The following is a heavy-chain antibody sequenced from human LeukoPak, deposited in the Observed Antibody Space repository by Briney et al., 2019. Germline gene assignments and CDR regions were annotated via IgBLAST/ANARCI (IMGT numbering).Heavy chain of an antibody. Sequence: GGSLRLSCAASGFTFSSYAMSWVRQAPEKGLEWVSTISGSGGSTSYADSVKGRFTISRDNSKNTLYLQMNSLRAEDTAVYYCAKDLAGVVGATNDYWGQGTLVTVSS. D-gene: IGHD1-26*01. CDR3: AKDLAGVVGATNDY. V-gene: IGHV3-23*01. J-gene: IGHJ4*02. CDR1: GFTFSSYA. CDR2: ISGSGGST.